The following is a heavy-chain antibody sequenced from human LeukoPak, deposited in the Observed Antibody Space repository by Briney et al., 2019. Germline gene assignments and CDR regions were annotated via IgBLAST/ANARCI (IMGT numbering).Heavy chain of an antibody. J-gene: IGHJ4*02. D-gene: IGHD3-22*01. CDR1: GFNFSSYA. V-gene: IGHV3-23*01. CDR3: AKGLGNYYDSSGYYDYFDY. Sequence: GGSLRLSCAASGFNFSSYAMSWVRQAPGKGLEWVSAVSGSGGSTYYADSVKGRFTISRDNSKNTLYLQMNSLRAEDTAVYYCAKGLGNYYDSSGYYDYFDYWGQGTLVTVSS. CDR2: VSGSGGST.